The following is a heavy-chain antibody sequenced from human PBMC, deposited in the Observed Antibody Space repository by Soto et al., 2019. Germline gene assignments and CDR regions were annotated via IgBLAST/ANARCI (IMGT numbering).Heavy chain of an antibody. V-gene: IGHV1-8*01. D-gene: IGHD4-17*01. CDR1: GYTFTSYD. CDR2: MNPNSGNT. CDR3: AREHGQTFDY. Sequence: ASVKVSCKASGYTFTSYDIDWVRQATGQGLEWMGWMNPNSGNTGYAQKFQGRVTMTRDTSISTAYMELSRLRSDDTAVYYCAREHGQTFDYWGQGTLVTVSS. J-gene: IGHJ4*02.